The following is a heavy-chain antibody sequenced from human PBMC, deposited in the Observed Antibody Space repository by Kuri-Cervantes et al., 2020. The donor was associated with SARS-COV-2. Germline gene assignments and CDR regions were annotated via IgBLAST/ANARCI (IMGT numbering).Heavy chain of an antibody. CDR2: IIPIFGIA. V-gene: IGHV1-69*04. CDR1: GGTFSSYA. D-gene: IGHD6-13*01. J-gene: IGHJ4*02. Sequence: SVKVSCKASGGTFSSYAISWVRQAPGQGLEWMGRIIPIFGIANYAQKFQGRVTITADKSTSTAYMELSSLRSEDTAVYYCARDVAADNLSDYWGQGTLVTVSS. CDR3: ARDVAADNLSDY.